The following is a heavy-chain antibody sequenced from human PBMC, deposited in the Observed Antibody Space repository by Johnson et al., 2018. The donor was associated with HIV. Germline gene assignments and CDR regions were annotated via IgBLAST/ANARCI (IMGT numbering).Heavy chain of an antibody. CDR1: GFSISDSA. CDR2: ISKDGDNE. V-gene: IGHV3-30-3*01. D-gene: IGHD5-24*01. Sequence: QMQLVESGGGVVQPGGSLRLSCLASGFSISDSAIHWVRQAPGKGLESVAVISKDGDNEYYADSVKGRFTVSRDHSKNTLNLQMNSLRPEDTGVYYCTRDWGEDGYTWGLGFDIWGQGTMVTVSS. J-gene: IGHJ3*02. CDR3: TRDWGEDGYTWGLGFDI.